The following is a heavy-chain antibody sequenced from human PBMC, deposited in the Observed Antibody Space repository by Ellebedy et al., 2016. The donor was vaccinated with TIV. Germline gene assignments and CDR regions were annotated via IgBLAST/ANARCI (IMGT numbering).Heavy chain of an antibody. CDR3: TKWEMRLHYFTD. V-gene: IGHV3-23*01. CDR1: GFAFSSYP. D-gene: IGHD1-26*01. Sequence: GESLKISCAASGFAFSSYPMSWVRQAPGKGLEWVSGINEHGRDTFHADSVKGRFTISRDNARNTVHLQLNGLRAEDTAVYYCTKWEMRLHYFTDWGRGALVTVSS. J-gene: IGHJ4*02. CDR2: INEHGRDT.